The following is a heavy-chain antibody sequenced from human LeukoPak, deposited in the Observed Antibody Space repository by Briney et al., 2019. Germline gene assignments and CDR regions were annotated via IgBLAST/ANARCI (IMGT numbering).Heavy chain of an antibody. D-gene: IGHD1-14*01. V-gene: IGHV4-4*07. CDR1: GGYISSYY. CDR2: IYASGTT. CDR3: ATRNRRLLYYFDY. J-gene: IGHJ4*02. Sequence: SETLSLTCTVSGGYISSYYWSWIRQPAGKGLEWIGRIYASGTTNYNPSLKSRVTMSVDTSKNQFSLKLSSVTAADTAVYYCATRNRRLLYYFDYWGQGTLVTVSS.